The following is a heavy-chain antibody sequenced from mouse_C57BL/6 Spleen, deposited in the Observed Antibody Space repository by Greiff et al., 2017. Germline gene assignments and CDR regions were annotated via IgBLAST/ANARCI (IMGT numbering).Heavy chain of an antibody. CDR1: GYTFTDYY. V-gene: IGHV1-76*01. CDR3: ARGESNYVMDY. Sequence: QVQLQQSGAELVRPGASVKLSCKASGYTFTDYYINWVKQRPGQGLEWIARIYPGSGNTYYNEKFKGKATLTAEKSSSTAYMQLSSLTSEDSAVYFCARGESNYVMDYWGQGTSVTVSS. D-gene: IGHD5-1*01. J-gene: IGHJ4*01. CDR2: IYPGSGNT.